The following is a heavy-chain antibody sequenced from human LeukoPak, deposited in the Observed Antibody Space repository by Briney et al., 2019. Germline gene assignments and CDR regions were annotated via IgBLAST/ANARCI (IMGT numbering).Heavy chain of an antibody. CDR2: IYYSGST. CDR3: ARDFRGGWFDP. V-gene: IGHV4-59*01. Sequence: SETLSLTCTVSGGSISSYYWSWIRQPPGKGLEWIGYIYYSGSTNYNPSLTSRVTISVDTSKNQFSLKLSSVTAADTAVYYCARDFRGGWFDPWGQGTLVTVSS. D-gene: IGHD5-12*01. J-gene: IGHJ5*02. CDR1: GGSISSYY.